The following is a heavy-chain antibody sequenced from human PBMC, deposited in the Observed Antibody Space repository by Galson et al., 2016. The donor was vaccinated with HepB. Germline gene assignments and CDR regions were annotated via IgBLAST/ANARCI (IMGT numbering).Heavy chain of an antibody. CDR2: VSGSGTGT. V-gene: IGHV3-23*01. CDR3: AKQPDDTILFDY. D-gene: IGHD1-1*01. J-gene: IGHJ4*02. CDR1: GFTFSDFP. Sequence: SLRLSCAASGFTFSDFPMSWVRQAPGKGLEWLSMVSGSGTGTYYRDSVKGRFTISRDNSKGMVYLQMDSLRDEDTGIYYCAKQPDDTILFDYWGQGALVIVSS.